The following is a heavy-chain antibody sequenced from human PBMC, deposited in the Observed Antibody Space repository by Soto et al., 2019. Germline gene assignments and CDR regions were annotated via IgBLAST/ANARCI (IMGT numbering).Heavy chain of an antibody. D-gene: IGHD3-10*01. CDR3: VRDRYSSSGWFDP. CDR1: GDSVSSNTAS. Sequence: SQTLSLTCAISGDSVSSNTASWNWIRQSPSRGLEWLGRTYFRSKWYNDYAVSVKSRIIINPDTSKNQFSLQLKSVTPEDTAVYYCVRDRYSSSGWFDPWGQGTPVTVSS. V-gene: IGHV6-1*01. CDR2: TYFRSKWYN. J-gene: IGHJ5*02.